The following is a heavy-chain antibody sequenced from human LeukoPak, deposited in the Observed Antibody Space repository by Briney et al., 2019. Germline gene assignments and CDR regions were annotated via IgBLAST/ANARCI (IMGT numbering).Heavy chain of an antibody. D-gene: IGHD6-19*01. CDR1: GFIVSDSY. V-gene: IGHV3-53*01. Sequence: GGSLRLSCAGSGFIVSDSYTSWVRQGPGEGLEWVSAIYSSGSTDYADSVRGRFTIARDTSKNMVYLQMNSLTAEDTATYYCARRTGAAPGEFFLHWGQGTLVTVSS. J-gene: IGHJ1*01. CDR3: ARRTGAAPGEFFLH. CDR2: IYSSGST.